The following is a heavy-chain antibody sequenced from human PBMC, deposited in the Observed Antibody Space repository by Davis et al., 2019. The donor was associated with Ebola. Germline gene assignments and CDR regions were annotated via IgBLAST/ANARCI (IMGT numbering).Heavy chain of an antibody. CDR3: ARDHRQTESSTYYYYYYMDV. Sequence: PSETLSLTCAVYGGSFSGYYWSWIRQPPGKGLEWIGEINHSGSTNYNPSLKSRVTISVDTSKNQFSLKLSSVTAADTAVYYCARDHRQTESSTYYYYYYMDVWGKGTTVTVSS. CDR2: INHSGST. CDR1: GGSFSGYY. D-gene: IGHD1-14*01. V-gene: IGHV4-34*01. J-gene: IGHJ6*03.